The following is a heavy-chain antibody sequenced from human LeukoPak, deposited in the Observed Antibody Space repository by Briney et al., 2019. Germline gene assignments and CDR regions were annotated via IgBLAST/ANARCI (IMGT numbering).Heavy chain of an antibody. J-gene: IGHJ4*02. D-gene: IGHD3-22*01. Sequence: ASVKVSCKASGYTFTGYYMHWVRQAPGQGLEWMGWINPNSGGTNYAQKFQGRVTMTRDTSISTAYMELSRLRSDDTAVYYCARLAWDDSSGYNDYWGQGTWSPSPQ. CDR1: GYTFTGYY. CDR3: ARLAWDDSSGYNDY. V-gene: IGHV1-2*02. CDR2: INPNSGGT.